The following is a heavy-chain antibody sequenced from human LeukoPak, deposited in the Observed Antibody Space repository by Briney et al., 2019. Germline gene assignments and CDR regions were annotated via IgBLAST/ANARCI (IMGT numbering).Heavy chain of an antibody. Sequence: PGGSLRLSCAASGFTFSSYAMSWVRQAPGKGLEWVSAISGSGGSTYYADSVKGRFTISRDNAKNSLYLQMNSLRAEDTAVYYCARDFVLRYFDWLYPWGQGTLVTVSS. J-gene: IGHJ5*02. V-gene: IGHV3-23*01. CDR2: ISGSGGST. CDR3: ARDFVLRYFDWLYP. CDR1: GFTFSSYA. D-gene: IGHD3-9*01.